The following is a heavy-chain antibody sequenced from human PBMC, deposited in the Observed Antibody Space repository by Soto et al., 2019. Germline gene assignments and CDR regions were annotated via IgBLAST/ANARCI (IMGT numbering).Heavy chain of an antibody. J-gene: IGHJ4*02. Sequence: QVQLVESGGGVVQPGRSLRLSCAASGFTFSDYGMHWVRQAPGKGLEWVAVISYDGSNKYYADSVKGRFTISRDNSKNTLYLQMNSLRAEDTAVYYCAKDPTGTRDYWGQGTLVTVSS. CDR3: AKDPTGTRDY. V-gene: IGHV3-30*18. D-gene: IGHD1-1*01. CDR2: ISYDGSNK. CDR1: GFTFSDYG.